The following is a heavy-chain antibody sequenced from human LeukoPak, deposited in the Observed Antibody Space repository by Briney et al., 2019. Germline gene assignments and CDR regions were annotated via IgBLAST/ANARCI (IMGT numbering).Heavy chain of an antibody. Sequence: GGSLRLSCAASGYTFSSYGMHWVHQAPGKGLEWVAVIWYDGSNKYYADSVKGRFTISRDNSKNTLYLQMNSLRAEDTAVYYCAKGQQWLAIPFDYWGQGTLVTVSS. CDR1: GYTFSSYG. D-gene: IGHD6-19*01. V-gene: IGHV3-33*06. CDR2: IWYDGSNK. J-gene: IGHJ4*02. CDR3: AKGQQWLAIPFDY.